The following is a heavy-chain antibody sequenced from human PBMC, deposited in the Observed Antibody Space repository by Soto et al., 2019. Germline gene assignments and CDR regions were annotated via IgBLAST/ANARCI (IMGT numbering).Heavy chain of an antibody. Sequence: GGSLRLSCAASGFTVSSNYMSWVRQAPGKGLEWASVIYSGGSTYYADSVKGRFTISRDNSKNTLYLQMNSLRAEDTAVYYCARDRGRGVQLWLRDDAFDIWGQGTMVTVSS. CDR2: IYSGGST. D-gene: IGHD5-18*01. V-gene: IGHV3-53*01. CDR1: GFTVSSNY. CDR3: ARDRGRGVQLWLRDDAFDI. J-gene: IGHJ3*02.